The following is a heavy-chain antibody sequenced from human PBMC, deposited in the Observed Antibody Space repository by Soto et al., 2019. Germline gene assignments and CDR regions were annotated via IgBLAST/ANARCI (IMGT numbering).Heavy chain of an antibody. Sequence: PGGSLRLSCAASGFTLSSFWMDWVRQAPGKGLEWVANINPAGSEKQYVDSVKGRFTISRDNAKNLLYLQMNSVTAEDSALYYCSRSLDSWGQGTRVTVSS. CDR2: INPAGSEK. V-gene: IGHV3-7*01. J-gene: IGHJ4*02. CDR1: GFTLSSFW. CDR3: SRSLDS.